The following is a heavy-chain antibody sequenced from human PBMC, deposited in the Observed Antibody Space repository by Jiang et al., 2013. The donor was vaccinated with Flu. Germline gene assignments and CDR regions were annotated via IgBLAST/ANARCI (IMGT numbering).Heavy chain of an antibody. V-gene: IGHV1-46*01. CDR3: ARDRITIFGYPYYFDY. J-gene: IGHJ4*02. D-gene: IGHD3-3*01. CDR2: INPSGGST. Sequence: EVKKPGASVKVSCKASGYTFTNYYINWLRQAPGQGLEWMGIINPSGGSTSYAQKFQARVTMTRDTSTVYMELSSLTSEDTAVYYCARDRITIFGYPYYFDYWGQGTLVTVSS. CDR1: GYTFTNYY.